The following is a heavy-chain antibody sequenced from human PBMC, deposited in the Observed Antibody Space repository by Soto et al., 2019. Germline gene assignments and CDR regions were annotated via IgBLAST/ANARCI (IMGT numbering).Heavy chain of an antibody. CDR3: ARVPTTVTPPGMDV. D-gene: IGHD4-4*01. CDR2: INPDGSTT. CDR1: GFTFSSYW. V-gene: IGHV3-74*01. Sequence: EVQLVESGGGLVQPGGSLRLSCAASGFTFSSYWMHWVRQAPGEGLMWVSRINPDGSTTSYADSVKGRFTISRDNAKNTLYLQMNSLRVEDTAVYYCARVPTTVTPPGMDVWGQGTTVTVSS. J-gene: IGHJ6*02.